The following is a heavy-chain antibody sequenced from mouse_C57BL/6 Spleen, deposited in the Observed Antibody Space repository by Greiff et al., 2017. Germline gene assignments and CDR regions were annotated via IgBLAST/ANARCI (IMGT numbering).Heavy chain of an antibody. CDR3: ARGLISTRRVFDY. Sequence: QVTLKVSGPGILQSSQTLSLTCSFSGFSLSTSGMGVSWIRQPSGKGLEWLAHIYWDDDNRNNPSLKRRLTISKDTSRNPVFLKITRVDTAATATQYCARGLISTRRVFDYWGQGTTLTVSS. CDR1: GFSLSTSGMG. V-gene: IGHV8-12*01. CDR2: IYWDDDN. J-gene: IGHJ2*01. D-gene: IGHD1-3*01.